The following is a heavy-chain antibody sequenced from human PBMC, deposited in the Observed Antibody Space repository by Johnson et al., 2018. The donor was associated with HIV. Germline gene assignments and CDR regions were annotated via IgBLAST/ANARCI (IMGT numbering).Heavy chain of an antibody. CDR2: IRYDGSNK. V-gene: IGHV3-30*02. J-gene: IGHJ3*02. Sequence: QVQLVESGGGLVKPGGSLRLSCAASGFTFSDYYMSWIRQAPGKGLEWVAFIRYDGSNKYYADSVKGRFTISRDNSKNTLYLQMNSLRAEDTAVYYCAKLSVAADTDAFDIWGQGTMVTVAS. D-gene: IGHD6-19*01. CDR1: GFTFSDYY. CDR3: AKLSVAADTDAFDI.